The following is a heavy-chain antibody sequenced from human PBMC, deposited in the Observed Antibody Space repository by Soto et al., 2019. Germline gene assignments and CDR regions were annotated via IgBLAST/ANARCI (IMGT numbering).Heavy chain of an antibody. CDR1: GFSLSTSGMC. D-gene: IGHD3-22*01. Sequence: GSGPTLVNHTQTLTLTCPFSGFSLSTSGMCVSWIRQPPGKALEWLALIDWDDEKYYSTSLKTRLTISKDTSKNQVVLTMTNMDPVDTATYYCARTTLTYYYDSSGYHFDYWGQGTLVTVSS. J-gene: IGHJ4*02. CDR3: ARTTLTYYYDSSGYHFDY. V-gene: IGHV2-70*01. CDR2: IDWDDEK.